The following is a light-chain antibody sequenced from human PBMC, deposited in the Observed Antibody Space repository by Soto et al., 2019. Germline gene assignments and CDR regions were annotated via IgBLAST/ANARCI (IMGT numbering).Light chain of an antibody. CDR2: QAS. CDR3: QQYNSYSWT. J-gene: IGKJ1*01. V-gene: IGKV1-5*03. Sequence: DIQMTQSPSTLSASVGDRVTITCRASQSISSWLAWYQQKPGTAPKLLIYQASSVESGVPSRFSGRGSGTEFPLTISRLQPGDFATDYCQQYNSYSWTFGQGTKVEIK. CDR1: QSISSW.